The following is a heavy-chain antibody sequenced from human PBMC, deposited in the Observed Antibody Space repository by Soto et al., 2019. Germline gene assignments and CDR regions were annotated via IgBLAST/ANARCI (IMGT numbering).Heavy chain of an antibody. Sequence: SESMSLACPLYAGSFTIYYWSWIRPPAGNGVEWSGEINHSGSTNYNPSLKSRVTISVDTSKSQFSLKLSSVTAADTAVYYCARALGCRWLQLPIPYFDYWGRGTLVTVSS. CDR3: ARALGCRWLQLPIPYFDY. D-gene: IGHD5-12*01. V-gene: IGHV4-34*01. J-gene: IGHJ4*02. CDR2: INHSGST. CDR1: AGSFTIYY.